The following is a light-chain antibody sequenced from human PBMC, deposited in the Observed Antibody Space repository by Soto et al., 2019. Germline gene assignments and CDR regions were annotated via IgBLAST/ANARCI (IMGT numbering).Light chain of an antibody. J-gene: IGLJ2*01. CDR2: EVT. CDR1: CSDVGGYNY. V-gene: IGLV2-8*01. CDR3: SSFAGGGNPVL. Sequence: QSVLTQPPSASGSLGQSVTISCTGTCSDVGGYNYVSWHQQHPGKAPKVMIYEVTKRPPGVPDRFSGSKSGNTASLTVSGLQAEDEADYYCSSFAGGGNPVLLGGGTKVTVL.